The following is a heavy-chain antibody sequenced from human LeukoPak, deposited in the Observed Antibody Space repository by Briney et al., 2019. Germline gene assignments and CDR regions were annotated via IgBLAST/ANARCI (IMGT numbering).Heavy chain of an antibody. CDR3: AKDRTGYSSGWYYFDY. CDR1: GFTFDEYG. CDR2: ISLNGGST. V-gene: IGHV3-20*04. D-gene: IGHD6-19*01. Sequence: GGSLRLSCTASGFTFDEYGMSWVRQPPGKGLEWVCGISLNGGSTGYADSVKGRFTISRDNAKNSLYLQMNSLRAEDTAVYYCAKDRTGYSSGWYYFDYWGQGTLVTVSS. J-gene: IGHJ4*02.